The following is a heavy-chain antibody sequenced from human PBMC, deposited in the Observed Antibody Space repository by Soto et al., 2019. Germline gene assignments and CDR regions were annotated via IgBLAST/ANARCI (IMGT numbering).Heavy chain of an antibody. Sequence: QVQLVQSGAEVKKPGASVKVSCKASGYTFSTYTMHWVRQAPGQRFEWMGWVNAGNGETRYSQKFQGRVTITRDTFATTGYMELSSLTSEDTAVYYCARASSHHDGFDMWGQGTKVTVSS. CDR3: ARASSHHDGFDM. CDR1: GYTFSTYT. CDR2: VNAGNGET. J-gene: IGHJ3*02. V-gene: IGHV1-3*01.